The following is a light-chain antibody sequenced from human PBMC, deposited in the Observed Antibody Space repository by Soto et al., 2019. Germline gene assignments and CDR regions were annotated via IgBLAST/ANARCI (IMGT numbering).Light chain of an antibody. V-gene: IGKV1-39*01. Sequence: IQMTPSPSALSATVGEKVTNTCRASQSINSYLNWYRQKPGKAPELLIYAASSLQSGVPSVFSASGSGTDFTLTISSLQPDDFATYYCQQSYTTPFTFGPGTKVDIK. CDR3: QQSYTTPFT. J-gene: IGKJ3*01. CDR2: AAS. CDR1: QSINSY.